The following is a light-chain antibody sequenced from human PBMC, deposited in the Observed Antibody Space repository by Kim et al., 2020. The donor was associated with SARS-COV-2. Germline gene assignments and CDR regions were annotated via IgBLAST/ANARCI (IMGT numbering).Light chain of an antibody. V-gene: IGLV3-1*01. Sequence: VSPRQTASITCSGDKLGDKYACWYQQKPGPSPGLVIYQDSKRPSGIPERFSGSNSGNTATLTISGTQAMDEADYYCQAWDSSTAYVFGTGTKVTVL. J-gene: IGLJ1*01. CDR1: KLGDKY. CDR2: QDS. CDR3: QAWDSSTAYV.